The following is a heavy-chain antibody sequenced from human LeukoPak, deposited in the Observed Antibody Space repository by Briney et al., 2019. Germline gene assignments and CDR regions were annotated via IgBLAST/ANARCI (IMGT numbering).Heavy chain of an antibody. V-gene: IGHV3-64D*09. CDR2: ISDDGGRT. CDR3: MKSQGSGSYYLSNGFDY. Sequence: GGSLRLSCSGSGFTSSSYALHWVRQAPGKGLEYVSGISDDGGRTYYAESVKGRFTISRDNSKNTLYLQMSSLRAEDTAVYYCMKSQGSGSYYLSNGFDYWGQGALVTVSS. J-gene: IGHJ4*02. D-gene: IGHD3-10*01. CDR1: GFTSSSYA.